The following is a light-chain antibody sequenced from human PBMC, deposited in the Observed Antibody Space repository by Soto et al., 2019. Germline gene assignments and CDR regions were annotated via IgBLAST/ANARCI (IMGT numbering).Light chain of an antibody. CDR3: SSFTTRSTPV. J-gene: IGLJ2*01. CDR1: SSDVGTYKY. V-gene: IGLV2-14*01. Sequence: QSVLAQPASVSGSPGQSITISCTGTSSDVGTYKYVSWYQQLPGKAPKLMIYEVSNRPSGVSNRFSGSKSGNTASLTISDLQAEDEADYYCSSFTTRSTPVFGGGTRVTV. CDR2: EVS.